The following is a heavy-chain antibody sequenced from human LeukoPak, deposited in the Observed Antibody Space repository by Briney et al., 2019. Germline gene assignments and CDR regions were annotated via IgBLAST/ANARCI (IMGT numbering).Heavy chain of an antibody. V-gene: IGHV4-59*08. J-gene: IGHJ6*03. CDR2: LYYSGNT. D-gene: IGHD2-15*01. Sequence: SETLSLTCTVSGGSISSYSWSCIRQPPGKGLEWIGYLYYSGNTKYNPSLKSRVTISLDTSKNQFSLKLSSVTAADTAVYYCARLYSYDCSGGSCYGNYYYYYMDVWGKGTTVTVSS. CDR3: ARLYSYDCSGGSCYGNYYYYYMDV. CDR1: GGSISSYS.